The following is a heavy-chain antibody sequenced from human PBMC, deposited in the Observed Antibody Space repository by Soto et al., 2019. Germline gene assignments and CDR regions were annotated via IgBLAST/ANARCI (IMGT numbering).Heavy chain of an antibody. CDR2: IYYSGNT. J-gene: IGHJ5*01. CDR3: ARDGSGTILGWFDS. CDR1: GGSVSSGSYY. Sequence: SETLSLTCTVSGGSVSSGSYYWSWIRQPPGKGLEWIGYIYYSGNTNYNPSLKSRVTMSVDTSKNQFSLNLSSVTAADTAVYYCARDGSGTILGWFDSWGQGTLVTVSS. V-gene: IGHV4-61*01. D-gene: IGHD1-1*01.